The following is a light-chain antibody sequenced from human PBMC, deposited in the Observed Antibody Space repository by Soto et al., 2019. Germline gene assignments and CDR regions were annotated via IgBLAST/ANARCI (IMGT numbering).Light chain of an antibody. CDR3: QQRGEWPPVAT. J-gene: IGKJ5*01. Sequence: EIVLTQSPATLSWSPGERATLSCRASQSISNSLAWYQQKPGQVPRLLIYDASNRATGIPARFSGSGSGTDFTLTISSLEPEDFAVYYCQQRGEWPPVATFGQGTRLRL. V-gene: IGKV3-11*01. CDR1: QSISNS. CDR2: DAS.